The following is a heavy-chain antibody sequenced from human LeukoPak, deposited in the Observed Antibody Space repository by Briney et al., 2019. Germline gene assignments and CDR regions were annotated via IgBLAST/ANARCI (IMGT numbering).Heavy chain of an antibody. CDR2: IYYSGST. Sequence: SETLSLTCTVSGGSISSSSYYWGWIRQPPGKGLEWIGSIYYSGSTYYNPSLKSRVTISVDTSKNQFSLKLSSVTAADTAVYYCAREFRQSLGAYRPTAYYMDVWGKGTTVAVSS. V-gene: IGHV4-39*07. CDR3: AREFRQSLGAYRPTAYYMDV. J-gene: IGHJ6*03. CDR1: GGSISSSSYY. D-gene: IGHD1-26*01.